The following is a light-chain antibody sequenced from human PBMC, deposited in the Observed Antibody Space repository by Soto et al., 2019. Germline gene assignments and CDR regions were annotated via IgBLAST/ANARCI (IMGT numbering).Light chain of an antibody. CDR1: SSDVGGYNY. CDR2: EVS. V-gene: IGLV2-14*01. CDR3: SSLTSGNIL. Sequence: QSALTQPASVSGSPGQSITISCTGTSSDVGGYNYVSWYQQHPGKAPKLMIYEVSNRPSGVSNRFSGSKSGNTASLTISGLQAEDEADYYCSSLTSGNILFGGGTKLTVL. J-gene: IGLJ2*01.